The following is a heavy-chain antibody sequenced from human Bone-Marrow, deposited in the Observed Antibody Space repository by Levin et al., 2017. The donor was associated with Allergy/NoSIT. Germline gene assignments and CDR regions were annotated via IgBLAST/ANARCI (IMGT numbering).Heavy chain of an antibody. J-gene: IGHJ6*02. V-gene: IGHV3-30*03. D-gene: IGHD3-10*01. CDR3: TLTGAYYYGMDV. CDR2: ISYDGSNK. CDR1: GFTFSSYG. Sequence: GESLKISCAASGFTFSSYGMHWVRQAPGKGLEWVAVISYDGSNKYYADSVKGRFTISRDNSKNTLYLQMNSLRAEDTAVYYCTLTGAYYYGMDVWGQGTTVTVSS.